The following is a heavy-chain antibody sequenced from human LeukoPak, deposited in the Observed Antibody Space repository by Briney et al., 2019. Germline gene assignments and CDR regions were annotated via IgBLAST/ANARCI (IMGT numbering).Heavy chain of an antibody. CDR2: IGLASGVT. D-gene: IGHD1-20*01. Sequence: PGGSLRLSCAASGFIFSSYSMNWVRQAPGRGLEWISYIGLASGVTSYADSVKGRFAISSDTARNSLYLHMNSLRAEDTAVYYCTRDHNWAFDYWGQGALVTVSS. CDR3: TRDHNWAFDY. V-gene: IGHV3-48*04. J-gene: IGHJ4*02. CDR1: GFIFSSYS.